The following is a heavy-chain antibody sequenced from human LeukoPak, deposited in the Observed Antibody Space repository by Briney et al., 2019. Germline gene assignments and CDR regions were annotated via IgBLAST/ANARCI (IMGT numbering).Heavy chain of an antibody. CDR1: GGTFTSYA. CDR2: IIPIFGTA. Sequence: SVKVSCKASGGTFTSYAISWVRQAPGQGLEWMGGIIPIFGTANYAQKFQGRVTITAVESTSTAYMELSSLRSEDTAVYYCARSGSRYSYYYYYMDVWGKGTTVTVSS. J-gene: IGHJ6*03. D-gene: IGHD1-1*01. V-gene: IGHV1-69*13. CDR3: ARSGSRYSYYYYYMDV.